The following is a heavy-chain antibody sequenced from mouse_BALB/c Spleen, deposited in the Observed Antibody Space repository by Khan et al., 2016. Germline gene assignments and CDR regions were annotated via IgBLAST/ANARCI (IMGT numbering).Heavy chain of an antibody. J-gene: IGHJ4*01. CDR2: INPSNGGT. V-gene: IGHV1S81*02. CDR3: TRYRYYAMDY. Sequence: QVRLQQSGAELAKPGASVKLSCKASGYTFTSYYMYWVKQRPGQGLEWIGEINPSNGGTNFNEKFKSKATLTVDKSSSTAYMQLSSLTSEDSAVYYCTRYRYYAMDYWGQGTSVTVSS. CDR1: GYTFTSYY.